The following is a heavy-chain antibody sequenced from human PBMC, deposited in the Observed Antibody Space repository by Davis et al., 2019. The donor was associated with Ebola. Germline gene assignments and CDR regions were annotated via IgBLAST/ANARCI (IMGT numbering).Heavy chain of an antibody. V-gene: IGHV3-48*02. CDR3: ARDFPAQDSRGYYHNTFDI. J-gene: IGHJ3*02. D-gene: IGHD3-22*01. CDR1: GFTFSSYA. CDR2: ISGYSSTI. Sequence: GSLRLSCAASGFTFSSYAMSWVRQAPGKGLEWVSYISGYSSTISYADSVKGRFTISRDNAKNSLYLQMNSLRDEDTAVYYCARDFPAQDSRGYYHNTFDIWGQGTMVTVSS.